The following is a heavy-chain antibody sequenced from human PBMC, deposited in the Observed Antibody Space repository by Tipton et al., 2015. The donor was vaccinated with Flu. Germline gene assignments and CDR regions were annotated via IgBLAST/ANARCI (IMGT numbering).Heavy chain of an antibody. CDR1: GFTVSSNY. Sequence: SLRLSCAASGFTVSSNYMSWVRQAPGKGLEWVSVIYSGGSTYYADSVKGRFTISRDNSKNTLYLQMNSLRAEDTAVYYCARAQEYYYDSSGYWFEYWGQGTLVTVSS. CDR2: IYSGGST. J-gene: IGHJ4*02. D-gene: IGHD3-22*01. V-gene: IGHV3-53*01. CDR3: ARAQEYYYDSSGYWFEY.